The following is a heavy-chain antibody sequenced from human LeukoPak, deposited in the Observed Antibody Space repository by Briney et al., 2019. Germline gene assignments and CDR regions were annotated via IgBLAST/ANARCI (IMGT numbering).Heavy chain of an antibody. CDR3: AREGSSSVYFQH. V-gene: IGHV3-30-3*01. CDR2: ISYDGSNK. Sequence: GRSLRLSCAASGFTFSSYAMHWVRQAPGKGLEWVAVISYDGSNKYYADSVKGRFTISRDNSKNTLYLQMNSLRAEDTAVYYCAREGSSSVYFQHWGQGTLVTVSS. D-gene: IGHD6-6*01. J-gene: IGHJ1*01. CDR1: GFTFSSYA.